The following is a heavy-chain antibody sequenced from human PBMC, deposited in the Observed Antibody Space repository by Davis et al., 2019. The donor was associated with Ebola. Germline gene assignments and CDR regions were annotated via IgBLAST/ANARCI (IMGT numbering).Heavy chain of an antibody. CDR2: ISSSSSYI. J-gene: IGHJ5*02. CDR3: AREGWIS. CDR1: GFTFSSYS. D-gene: IGHD2-2*03. Sequence: GESLKISCAASGFTFSSYSMHWVRQAPGKGLEWVSSISSSSSYIYYADSVKGRFTISRDNAKNSLYLQMNSLRAEDTAVYYCAREGWISWGQGTLVTVSS. V-gene: IGHV3-21*01.